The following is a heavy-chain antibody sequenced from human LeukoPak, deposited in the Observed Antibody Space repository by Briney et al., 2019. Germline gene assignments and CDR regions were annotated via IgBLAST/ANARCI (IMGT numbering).Heavy chain of an antibody. CDR1: GFTFSTYV. V-gene: IGHV3-23*01. Sequence: GGSLRLSCAASGFTFSTYVMSWVRQAPGKGLEWVSVISGSGDSTDYADSVKGRSTISRDNSKNTLYVQINSLRAEDTAVYYCAKGGRYCVSTTCYCSHWGQGTLVTVCS. CDR2: ISGSGDST. CDR3: AKGGRYCVSTTCYCSH. J-gene: IGHJ4*02. D-gene: IGHD2-2*01.